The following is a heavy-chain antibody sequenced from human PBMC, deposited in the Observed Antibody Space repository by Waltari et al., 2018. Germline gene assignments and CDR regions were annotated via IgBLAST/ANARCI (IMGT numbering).Heavy chain of an antibody. CDR3: ARDDDYDFWSGYYAFDI. V-gene: IGHV4-38-2*02. J-gene: IGHJ3*02. D-gene: IGHD3-3*01. Sequence: QVQLQESGPGLVKPSETLSLTCAVSGYSISSGYYRGWIRQPPGKGLEWIGSIYHSGSTYYNPSLKSRVTISVDTSKNQFSLKLSSVTAADTAVYYCARDDDYDFWSGYYAFDIWGQGTMVTVSS. CDR1: GYSISSGYY. CDR2: IYHSGST.